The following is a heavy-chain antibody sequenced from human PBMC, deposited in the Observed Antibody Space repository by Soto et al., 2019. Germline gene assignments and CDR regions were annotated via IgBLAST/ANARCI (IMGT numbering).Heavy chain of an antibody. CDR2: TRNKANSYTT. D-gene: IGHD1-26*01. CDR3: ARGAGPTADYYHYALDV. Sequence: GGSLRLSCAASGFTFSDHYMDWVRQAPGKGLEWVGRTRNKANSYTTEYAASVKGRFTISRDDSKNSLYLQMNSLKTEDTAVYYCARGAGPTADYYHYALDVWGQGTTVTVSS. CDR1: GFTFSDHY. V-gene: IGHV3-72*01. J-gene: IGHJ6*02.